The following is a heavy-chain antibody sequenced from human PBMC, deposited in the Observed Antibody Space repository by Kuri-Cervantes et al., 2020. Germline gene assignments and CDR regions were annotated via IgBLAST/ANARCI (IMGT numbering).Heavy chain of an antibody. CDR1: GYTFTSYG. Sequence: KVSCTPSGYTFTSYGISWVRQAPGQGLEWMGWISAYNGNTNYAQKLQGRVTMTTNTSTSTAYMELRSLRSDDTAVYYCARGVGYCTNGVCYEDWFDSWGQGTLVTVSS. CDR2: ISAYNGNT. J-gene: IGHJ5*01. V-gene: IGHV1-18*01. D-gene: IGHD2-8*01. CDR3: ARGVGYCTNGVCYEDWFDS.